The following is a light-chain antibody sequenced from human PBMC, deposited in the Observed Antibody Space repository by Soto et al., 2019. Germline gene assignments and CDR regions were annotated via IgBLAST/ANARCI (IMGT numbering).Light chain of an antibody. Sequence: DIQMTQSPSSPIPSVGDRVTISXRASHSIITYLNWYQQNAGQAPEXXIYXASSLESGVPSRFSGSGSGTEFTLTISSLQPDDFLTYYCQQYRCYFTFGQGTKVDI. CDR1: HSIITY. CDR3: QQYRCYFT. CDR2: XAS. J-gene: IGKJ1*01. V-gene: IGKV1-5*01.